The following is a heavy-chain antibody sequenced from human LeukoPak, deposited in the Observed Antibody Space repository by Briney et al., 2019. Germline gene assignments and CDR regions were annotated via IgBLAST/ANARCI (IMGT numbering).Heavy chain of an antibody. Sequence: SVKVSCKASGYTFTGYYMHWVRQAPGQGLEWMGWINPNSGGTNYPQKFQGRVTMTRDTSISTAYMELSRLRSDDTAVYYCARDVGATNRGRYYYYMDVWGKGTTVTVSS. J-gene: IGHJ6*03. CDR3: ARDVGATNRGRYYYYMDV. CDR1: GYTFTGYY. CDR2: INPNSGGT. V-gene: IGHV1-2*02. D-gene: IGHD1-26*01.